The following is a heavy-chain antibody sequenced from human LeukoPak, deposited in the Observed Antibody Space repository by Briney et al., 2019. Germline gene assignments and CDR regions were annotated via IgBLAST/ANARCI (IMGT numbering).Heavy chain of an antibody. J-gene: IGHJ4*02. CDR3: ARVNWYSSSRDYFDY. V-gene: IGHV3-30-3*01. CDR1: GFTFSSYA. CDR2: ISYDGSNK. D-gene: IGHD6-6*01. Sequence: GRSPRLSCAASGFTFSSYAMHWVRQAPGKGLEWVAVISYDGSNKYYADSVKGRFTISRDNSKNTLYLQMNSLRAEDTAVYYCARVNWYSSSRDYFDYWGQGTLVTVSS.